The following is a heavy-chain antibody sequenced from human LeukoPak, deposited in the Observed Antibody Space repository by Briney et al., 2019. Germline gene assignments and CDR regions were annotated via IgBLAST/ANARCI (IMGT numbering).Heavy chain of an antibody. CDR2: IYYSGST. Sequence: PSETLSLTCTVSGGSSSSYYWSWIRQPPGKGLEWIGYIYYSGSTNYNPSLKSRVTISVETSKNQFSLKLSSVTAADTAVYYCAREGIAAAGTRGFDYWGQGTLVTVSS. V-gene: IGHV4-59*01. CDR1: GGSSSSYY. D-gene: IGHD6-13*01. CDR3: AREGIAAAGTRGFDY. J-gene: IGHJ4*02.